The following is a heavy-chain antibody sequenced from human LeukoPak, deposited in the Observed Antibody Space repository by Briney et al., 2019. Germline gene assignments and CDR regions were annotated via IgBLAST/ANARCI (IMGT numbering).Heavy chain of an antibody. Sequence: GGSLRLTCAASGFTFSSYAMGWVCQAPAKGLEWVSAISGSGGSTYYADSVKGRFTISRDNSKNTLYLQMNSLRAEDTAVYYCANTRSSSSPPAYWGQGTLVTVSS. CDR2: ISGSGGST. CDR1: GFTFSSYA. J-gene: IGHJ4*02. D-gene: IGHD6-6*01. CDR3: ANTRSSSSPPAY. V-gene: IGHV3-23*01.